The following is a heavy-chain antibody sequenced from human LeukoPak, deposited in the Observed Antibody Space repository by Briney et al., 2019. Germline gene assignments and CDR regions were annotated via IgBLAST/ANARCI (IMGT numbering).Heavy chain of an antibody. CDR3: TRPSYDSSVSGVVY. V-gene: IGHV3-73*01. J-gene: IGHJ4*02. Sequence: GGSLRLSCATSGFTFSGSAIHWVRQASGKGLEWVGRIRSKANSYATTDVASVKGRFTISRDDSKNTAYLQMNSLRTEDTAVYYCTRPSYDSSVSGVVYWGQGTLVTVSS. CDR1: GFTFSGSA. D-gene: IGHD3-22*01. CDR2: IRSKANSYAT.